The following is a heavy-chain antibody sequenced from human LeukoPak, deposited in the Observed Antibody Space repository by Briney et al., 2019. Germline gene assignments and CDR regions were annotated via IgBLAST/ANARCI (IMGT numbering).Heavy chain of an antibody. J-gene: IGHJ5*02. CDR2: IYHSGST. CDR1: GYSISSGYY. Sequence: SETLSLTCTVSGYSISSGYYWGWIRQPPGKGLEWIGSIYHSGSTYYNPSLKSRGTISVDTSKNQFSLKLSSVTAADTAVYYCARGSDYENWFDPWGQGTLVTVSS. V-gene: IGHV4-38-2*02. D-gene: IGHD5-12*01. CDR3: ARGSDYENWFDP.